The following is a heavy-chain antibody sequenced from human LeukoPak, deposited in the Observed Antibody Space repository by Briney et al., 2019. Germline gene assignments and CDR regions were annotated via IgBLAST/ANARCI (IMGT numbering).Heavy chain of an antibody. V-gene: IGHV3-7*01. CDR1: GFTFSNYW. Sequence: GGSLRLSCATSGFTFSNYWMSWVRQAPGKGLEGVANIKPDGSDKNYLASVKGRFTISRDNAKNSLYLQMDSLRAEDTAVYYCARGGGSPDYWGQGTLVTVSS. J-gene: IGHJ4*02. CDR3: ARGGGSPDY. CDR2: IKPDGSDK. D-gene: IGHD2-15*01.